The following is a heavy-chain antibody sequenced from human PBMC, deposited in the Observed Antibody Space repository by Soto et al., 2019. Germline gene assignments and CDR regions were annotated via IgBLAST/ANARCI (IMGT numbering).Heavy chain of an antibody. CDR3: ARDSEYQLLYRYYCYYGMDV. V-gene: IGHV5-51*01. CDR1: GYSFTSYW. D-gene: IGHD2-2*02. J-gene: IGHJ6*02. Sequence: PGASLKISCKGSGYSFTSYWIGWVRQMPGKGLEWMGIIYPGDSDTRYSPSFQGQVTISADKSISTAYLQWSNLKASDTAMYYCARDSEYQLLYRYYCYYGMDVWGQGTTVTVSS. CDR2: IYPGDSDT.